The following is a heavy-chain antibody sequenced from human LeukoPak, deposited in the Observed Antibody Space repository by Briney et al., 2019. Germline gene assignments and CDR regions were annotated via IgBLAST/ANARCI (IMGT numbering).Heavy chain of an antibody. J-gene: IGHJ4*02. CDR3: ARERGSSSFVFDY. V-gene: IGHV3-21*01. D-gene: IGHD6-13*01. CDR1: GFTFSSYS. Sequence: GGSLRLSCAASGFTFSSYSMNWVRQAPGKGLEWVSSIISSSSYIYYADSVKGRFTISRDKAKNSLYLQMNSLRAEDTAVYYCARERGSSSFVFDYWGQGTLVTVSS. CDR2: IISSSSYI.